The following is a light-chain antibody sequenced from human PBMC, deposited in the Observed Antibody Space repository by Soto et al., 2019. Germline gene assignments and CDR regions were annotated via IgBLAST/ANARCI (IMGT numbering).Light chain of an antibody. J-gene: IGKJ2*01. V-gene: IGKV1-5*03. Sequence: DIHMTQSPSTLSASVLDRFTITCRARQNIVNWLAWYQQKPGKAPSLLIYKTSTLQRGVPSRFSGSGSGTEFTLTISSLQPDDFATYYCQQYDSHPMYTFGQGTKVDIK. CDR3: QQYDSHPMYT. CDR1: QNIVNW. CDR2: KTS.